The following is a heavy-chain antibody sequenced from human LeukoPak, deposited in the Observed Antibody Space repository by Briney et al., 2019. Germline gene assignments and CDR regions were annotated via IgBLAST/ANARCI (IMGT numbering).Heavy chain of an antibody. Sequence: SETLSLACTVSGDSIVIDYWSWIRQPAGKGLEWIGCIYTSGSTKYNPSLKSRVTVSVDLSKNQFSLKLSSVTAADSAVYYCAAAERRDVGSVSYHAIEYWGQGTLVTVSS. V-gene: IGHV4-4*07. D-gene: IGHD3-10*01. CDR2: IYTSGST. J-gene: IGHJ4*02. CDR3: AAAERRDVGSVSYHAIEY. CDR1: GDSIVIDY.